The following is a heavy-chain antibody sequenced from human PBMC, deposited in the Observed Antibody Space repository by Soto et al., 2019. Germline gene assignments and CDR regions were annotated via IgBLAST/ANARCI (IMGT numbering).Heavy chain of an antibody. D-gene: IGHD3-16*01. Sequence: ASVKVSCKASGYTFTSYAMHWVRQAPGQRLEWMGWINAGNGNTKYSQKFQGRVTITRDTSASTAYMELSSLRSEDTAVYYCVRNLAGGGSYFDYWGQGTLVTVSS. V-gene: IGHV1-3*01. CDR2: INAGNGNT. CDR3: VRNLAGGGSYFDY. CDR1: GYTFTSYA. J-gene: IGHJ4*02.